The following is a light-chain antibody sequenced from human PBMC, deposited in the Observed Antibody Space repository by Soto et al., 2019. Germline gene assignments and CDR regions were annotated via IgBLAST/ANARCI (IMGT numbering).Light chain of an antibody. CDR3: QQYHTSPLT. CDR2: GAS. Sequence: EIVLTQSPGTLSLSPGERATFSCRASQSVSSSYIAWYQQKRRQAPRRLIYGASIRATGIPDRFSGSGSGTDFTLTISRLEPEDFALYYCQQYHTSPLTFGQGTKVDIK. J-gene: IGKJ1*01. V-gene: IGKV3-20*01. CDR1: QSVSSSY.